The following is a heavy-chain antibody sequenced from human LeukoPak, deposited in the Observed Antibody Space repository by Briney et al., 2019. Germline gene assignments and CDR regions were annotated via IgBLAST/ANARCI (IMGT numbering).Heavy chain of an antibody. D-gene: IGHD3-22*01. Sequence: GGSLRLSCAASAFTFSTYNMNWVRQAPGKGLEWVSSITSSSSYTFYADSVKGRFTISRDNAKNSLYLQMNSLRAEDTAVYYCARARGGYYLDYWGQGTLVTVSS. CDR3: ARARGGYYLDY. J-gene: IGHJ4*02. V-gene: IGHV3-21*01. CDR1: AFTFSTYN. CDR2: ITSSSSYT.